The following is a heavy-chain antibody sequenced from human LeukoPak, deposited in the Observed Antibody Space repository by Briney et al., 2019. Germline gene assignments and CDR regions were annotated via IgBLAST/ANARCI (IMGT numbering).Heavy chain of an antibody. J-gene: IGHJ4*02. CDR3: ARDEGIDSSPFDY. D-gene: IGHD3-22*01. CDR1: GFTFSSYS. CDR2: ISSSSSYI. Sequence: PGGSLRLSCAASGFTFSSYSMNWVRQAPGKGLEWVSSISSSSSYIYYADSVKGRFTISRDNAKNSLYLQMNSLRAEDTAVYYCARDEGIDSSPFDYWGQGTLVIVSS. V-gene: IGHV3-21*01.